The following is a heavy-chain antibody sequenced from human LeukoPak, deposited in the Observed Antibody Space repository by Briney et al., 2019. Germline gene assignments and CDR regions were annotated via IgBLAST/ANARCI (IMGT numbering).Heavy chain of an antibody. J-gene: IGHJ3*02. D-gene: IGHD3/OR15-3a*01. CDR2: IYHSGST. CDR3: ARSGYYTVGTFDI. CDR1: GASISRGSYS. Sequence: PSQTLSLTCAVSGASISRGSYSWSWIRQPPGKGLEWIGYIYHSGSTYDNPSLSSRVTISVDRSKNQFSLKLSSVTAADTAVYYCARSGYYTVGTFDIWGQGTMVTVSS. V-gene: IGHV4-30-2*01.